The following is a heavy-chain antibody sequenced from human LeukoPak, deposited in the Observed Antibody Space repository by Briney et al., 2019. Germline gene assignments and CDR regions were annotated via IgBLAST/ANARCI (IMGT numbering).Heavy chain of an antibody. J-gene: IGHJ3*02. V-gene: IGHV3-30-3*01. Sequence: GESLKISCAASGFTFSYYAMHWVRQAPGKGLEWVAFISSDGSDKYYADSMKGRFTISRDDSKNTLYLQMTSLRGEDTAMYYCAREGTARDAFDIWGQGTMVTVSS. D-gene: IGHD2-21*02. CDR3: AREGTARDAFDI. CDR2: ISSDGSDK. CDR1: GFTFSYYA.